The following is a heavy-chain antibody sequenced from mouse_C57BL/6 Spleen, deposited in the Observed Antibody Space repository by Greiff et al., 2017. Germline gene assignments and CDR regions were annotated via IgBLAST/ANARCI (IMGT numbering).Heavy chain of an antibody. CDR3: ARAGYDYEYYAMDY. Sequence: VNVVESGPELVKPGASVKISCKASGYAFSSSWMNWVKQRPGKGLEWIGRIYPGDGDTNYNGKFKGKATLTADKSSSTAYMQLSSLTSEDSAVYFCARAGYDYEYYAMDYWGQGTSVTVSS. CDR2: IYPGDGDT. CDR1: GYAFSSSW. J-gene: IGHJ4*01. V-gene: IGHV1-82*01. D-gene: IGHD2-4*01.